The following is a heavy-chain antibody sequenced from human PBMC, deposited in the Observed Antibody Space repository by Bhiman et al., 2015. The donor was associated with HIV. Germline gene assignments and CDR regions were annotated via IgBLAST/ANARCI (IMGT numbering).Heavy chain of an antibody. V-gene: IGHV3-23*01. Sequence: EVQLLESGGGLVQPGGSLRLSCAASGFTFSSYAMSWVRQAPGKGLEWVSAISGSGGSTYYADSVKGRFTISRDKSKNTLYLQMNSLRAEDTAGYYCAKDGRYCSSTSCSGFDYWGQGTLVTVSS. CDR3: AKDGRYCSSTSCSGFDY. D-gene: IGHD2-2*01. CDR1: GFTFSSYA. CDR2: ISGSGGST. J-gene: IGHJ4*02.